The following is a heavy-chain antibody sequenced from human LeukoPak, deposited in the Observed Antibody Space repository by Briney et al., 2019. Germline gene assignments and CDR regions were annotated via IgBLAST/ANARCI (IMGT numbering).Heavy chain of an antibody. CDR1: GYTFTSYY. V-gene: IGHV1-46*01. CDR2: INPSGGST. CDR3: AREDRSIWTYFDY. Sequence: GAPVKVSCKASGYTFTSYYMHWVRQAPGQGLEWMGIINPSGGSTSYAQKFQGRVTMTRDTSTSTVYVELSSLRSEDTAVYYCAREDRSIWTYFDYWGQGTLVTVSS. D-gene: IGHD1-1*01. J-gene: IGHJ4*02.